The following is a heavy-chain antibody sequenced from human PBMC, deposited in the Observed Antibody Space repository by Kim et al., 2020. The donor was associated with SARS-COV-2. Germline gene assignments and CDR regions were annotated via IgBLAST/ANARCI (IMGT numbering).Heavy chain of an antibody. Sequence: SETLSLTCTVSGGSISSGGYYWSWIRQHPGKGLEWIGYIYYSGSTYYNPSLKSRVTISVDTSKNQFSLKLSSVTAADTAVYYCARVARITVFGVVNSAFDLWGQGTMVTVSS. CDR1: GGSISSGGYY. D-gene: IGHD3-3*01. CDR2: IYYSGST. CDR3: ARVARITVFGVVNSAFDL. J-gene: IGHJ3*01. V-gene: IGHV4-31*03.